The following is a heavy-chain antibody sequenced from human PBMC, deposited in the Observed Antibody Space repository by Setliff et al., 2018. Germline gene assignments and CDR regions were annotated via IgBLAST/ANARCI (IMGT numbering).Heavy chain of an antibody. D-gene: IGHD2-8*01. V-gene: IGHV3-9*01. CDR2: IRAGSDNI. Sequence: GGSLRLSCAASGFIFDDYAMHWVRQAPGKGLEWVSGIRAGSDNIAYADSVKGRFTISRDNAKDSLYLQLDSLRPDDTAFYYCARGHCTTISCFLDHWGRGIMVTVSS. CDR1: GFIFDDYA. J-gene: IGHJ4*02. CDR3: ARGHCTTISCFLDH.